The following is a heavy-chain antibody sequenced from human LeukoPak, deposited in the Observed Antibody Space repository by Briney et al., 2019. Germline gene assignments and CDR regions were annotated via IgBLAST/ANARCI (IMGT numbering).Heavy chain of an antibody. CDR2: MNPNNGNT. D-gene: IGHD6-19*01. V-gene: IGHV1-8*01. J-gene: IGHJ4*02. CDR3: ARDRVGVGGNGWEN. Sequence: GASVKVSCKASGYTFTSYDINWVRQATGQGLEWTGWMNPNNGNTGYVQKFQGRVTMTRDTSIGTAYMELSSLRSEDTAVYYCARDRVGVGGNGWENWGQGTLVTVSS. CDR1: GYTFTSYD.